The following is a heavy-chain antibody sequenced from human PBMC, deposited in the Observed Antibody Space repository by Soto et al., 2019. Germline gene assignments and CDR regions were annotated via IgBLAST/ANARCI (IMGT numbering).Heavy chain of an antibody. CDR1: GFTFSNAW. CDR3: TTGYCSSTRCYWDYYYGTDV. CDR2: IKTKTDGGTT. J-gene: IGHJ6*02. D-gene: IGHD2-2*01. Sequence: GGSLRLSCAASGFTFSNAWMSWVRQAPGKGLEWVGRIKTKTDGGTTDYAAPVKGRFTISRDDSKDTLYLQMNSLKTEDTAMYYCTTGYCSSTRCYWDYYYGTDVWGQGTTVTVSS. V-gene: IGHV3-15*01.